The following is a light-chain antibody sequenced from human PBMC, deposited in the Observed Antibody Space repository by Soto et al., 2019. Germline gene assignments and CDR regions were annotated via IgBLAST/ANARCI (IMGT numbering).Light chain of an antibody. V-gene: IGKV3-15*01. CDR2: SAS. CDR1: QSISTA. J-gene: IGKJ2*01. Sequence: EIVMTQSPATLSVSPGERATLSCRASQSISTALAWYQQKPGQPPRLLIYSASTRATGVPARFTGSGSGSEFTLTISGLQSEDFAVYYCQQGHTWPLTFGQGTRLEI. CDR3: QQGHTWPLT.